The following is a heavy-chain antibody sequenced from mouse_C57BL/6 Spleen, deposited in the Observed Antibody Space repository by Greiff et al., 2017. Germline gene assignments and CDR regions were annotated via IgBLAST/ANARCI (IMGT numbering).Heavy chain of an antibody. J-gene: IGHJ3*01. CDR2: IDPSDSYT. CDR3: ARARDYDGFAY. V-gene: IGHV1-69*01. Sequence: QVQLQQSGAELVMPGASVKLSCKASGYTFTSYWMHWVKQRPGQGLEWIGEIDPSDSYTNYNQKFKGKSTLTVNKSSSTAYMQLSSLTSEDSSVYYCARARDYDGFAYGGQGTLVTVSA. D-gene: IGHD2-4*01. CDR1: GYTFTSYW.